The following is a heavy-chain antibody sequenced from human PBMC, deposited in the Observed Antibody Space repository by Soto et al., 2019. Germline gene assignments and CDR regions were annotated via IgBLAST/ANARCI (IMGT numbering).Heavy chain of an antibody. CDR3: AGYDILTGPYYGMDV. Sequence: GESLKISCKGSGYSFTSYWIGWVRQMPGKGLEWMGIIYPGDSDTRYSPSFQGQVTISADKSISTAYLQWSSLKASDTAMYYCAGYDILTGPYYGMDVWGQGTTVTVSS. V-gene: IGHV5-51*01. D-gene: IGHD3-9*01. CDR1: GYSFTSYW. CDR2: IYPGDSDT. J-gene: IGHJ6*02.